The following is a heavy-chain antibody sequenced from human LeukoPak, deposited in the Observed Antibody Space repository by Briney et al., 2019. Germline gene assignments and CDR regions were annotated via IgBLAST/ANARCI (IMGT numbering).Heavy chain of an antibody. CDR1: GGTFSSYA. V-gene: IGHV1-69*06. J-gene: IGHJ4*02. Sequence: ASVKVSCKASGGTFSSYAISWVRQAPGQGLEWMGGIIPIFGTASYAQKFQGRVTITADKSTSTAYMELSSLRSEDTAVYYCARNDYGDYFYWGQGTLITVSS. D-gene: IGHD4-17*01. CDR3: ARNDYGDYFY. CDR2: IIPIFGTA.